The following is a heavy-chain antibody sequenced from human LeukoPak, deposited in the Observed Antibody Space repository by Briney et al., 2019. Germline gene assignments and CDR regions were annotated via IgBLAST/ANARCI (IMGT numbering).Heavy chain of an antibody. CDR1: GFTFDDYA. CDR3: VRESSVWVGPGIGRPLDV. V-gene: IGHV3-9*01. D-gene: IGHD3-16*01. CDR2: ISWNSGSI. Sequence: GGSLRLSYAASGFTFDDYAMHWVRQAPGKGLEWVSGISWNSGSIGYADSVKGRFTISRDNAKNSLYLQMNSLRAEDTAVYYCVRESSVWVGPGIGRPLDVWGKGTAVTVSS. J-gene: IGHJ6*04.